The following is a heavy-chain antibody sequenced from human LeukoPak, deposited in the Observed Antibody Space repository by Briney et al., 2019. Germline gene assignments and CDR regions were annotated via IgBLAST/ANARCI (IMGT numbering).Heavy chain of an antibody. CDR2: ISGSGGST. V-gene: IGHV3-23*01. CDR1: GFTFSSYA. J-gene: IGHJ4*02. CDR3: AKSWLPGDWYNY. Sequence: PGGSLRLSCAASGFTFSSYAMSWVRQAPGKGLEWVSAISGSGGSTYYADSVKGRFTIPRDNSKNTLYLQMNSLRAEDTAVYYCAKSWLPGDWYNYWGQGTLVTVSS. D-gene: IGHD3-22*01.